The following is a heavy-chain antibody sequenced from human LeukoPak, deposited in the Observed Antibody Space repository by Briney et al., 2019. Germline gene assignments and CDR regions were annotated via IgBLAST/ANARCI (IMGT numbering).Heavy chain of an antibody. CDR1: GYSINSAFY. CDR2: MYHSGIT. CDR3: ARPTPGKNWFDP. V-gene: IGHV4-38-2*02. Sequence: PSETLSLTCTVSGYSINSAFYWGWIRQPPGKGLEWIGTMYHSGITYYNLSLKSRVTISVDTSKNQFSLKLNSVTAADTAVYYCARPTPGKNWFDPWGHGTLVTVSS. D-gene: IGHD3-10*01. J-gene: IGHJ5*02.